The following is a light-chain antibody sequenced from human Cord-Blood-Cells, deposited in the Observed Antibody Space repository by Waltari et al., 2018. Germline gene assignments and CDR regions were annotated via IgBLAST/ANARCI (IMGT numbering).Light chain of an antibody. CDR1: QSISSY. CDR2: AAS. V-gene: IGKV1-39*01. Sequence: DIQMTQSPSSLSASVGDRVTITCRPSQSISSYLNWYQQKPGKAPKLPIYAASSLQSGVPSRFSGSGSGTDFTLTISSLQPEDFATYYCQQSYSTPFTFGPGTKVDIK. J-gene: IGKJ3*01. CDR3: QQSYSTPFT.